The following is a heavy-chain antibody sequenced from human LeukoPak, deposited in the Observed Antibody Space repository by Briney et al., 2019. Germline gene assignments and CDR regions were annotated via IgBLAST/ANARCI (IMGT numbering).Heavy chain of an antibody. CDR3: ARGVPYSSSLWPQRILNFDY. J-gene: IGHJ4*02. Sequence: PSETLSLTCTVSGGSISSSSYYWGWIRQPPGKGLEWIGSIYYSGSTYYNPSLKSRVTISVDTSKNQFSLKLSSVTAADTAVYYCARGVPYSSSLWPQRILNFDYWGQGTLVTVSS. V-gene: IGHV4-39*07. D-gene: IGHD6-6*01. CDR2: IYYSGST. CDR1: GGSISSSSYY.